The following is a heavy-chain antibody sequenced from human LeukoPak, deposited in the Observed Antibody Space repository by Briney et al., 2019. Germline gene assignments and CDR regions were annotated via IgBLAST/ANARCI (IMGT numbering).Heavy chain of an antibody. V-gene: IGHV1-8*01. CDR2: MNPNSGNT. CDR1: GYTFTSFD. CDR3: ATGGPLAALSHH. Sequence: GASVKVSCKASGYTFTSFDVNWVRQATGQGLEWMGWMNPNSGNTGFAQKFQDRVTMTRNTSINIAYMELSSLRSEDTAVYYCATGGPLAALSHHWGQGTLVTVSS. J-gene: IGHJ1*01. D-gene: IGHD6-19*01.